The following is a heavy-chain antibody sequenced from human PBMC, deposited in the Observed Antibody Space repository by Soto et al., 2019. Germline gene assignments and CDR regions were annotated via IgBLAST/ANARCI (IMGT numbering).Heavy chain of an antibody. CDR3: ARRAPKDIVVVPAVSYYYYYGMDV. J-gene: IGHJ6*02. D-gene: IGHD2-2*01. CDR1: GFTFSSYS. V-gene: IGHV3-21*01. CDR2: ISSSSSYI. Sequence: EVQLVESGGGLVKPGGSLRLSCAASGFTFSSYSMNWVRQAPGKGLEWVSSISSSSSYIYYADSVKGRFTISRDNAKNSLYLQMNSLRAEDTAVYYVARRAPKDIVVVPAVSYYYYYGMDVWGQGTTVTVSS.